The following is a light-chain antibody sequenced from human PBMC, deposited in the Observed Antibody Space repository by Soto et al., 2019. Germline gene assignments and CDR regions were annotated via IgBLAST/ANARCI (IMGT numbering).Light chain of an antibody. V-gene: IGKV3-11*01. CDR2: DTS. CDR3: QQRSDWPVT. Sequence: EIVLTQSPATLSLSPGEGATLSCRASQSISKYLVWYQQKPGQAPRVLIYDTSNRATGIPARFSGTGSGTDFTLTIISLTPEDFAVYYCQQRSDWPVTFGPGTKVDIK. CDR1: QSISKY. J-gene: IGKJ3*01.